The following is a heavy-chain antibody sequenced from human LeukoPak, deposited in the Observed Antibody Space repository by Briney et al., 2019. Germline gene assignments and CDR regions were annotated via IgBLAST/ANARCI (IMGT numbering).Heavy chain of an antibody. D-gene: IGHD4-17*01. Sequence: ASVKVSCKVSGYTLTEISMHWVRQAPGQGLEWMGGFNPEDVETIYARSFQGRLTVTEDTSTDTAYMQLSSLRAEDTAMYYCATEIVGYGDVHHFDSWGQGTLVTVPS. CDR3: ATEIVGYGDVHHFDS. J-gene: IGHJ4*02. CDR1: GYTLTEIS. CDR2: FNPEDVET. V-gene: IGHV1-24*01.